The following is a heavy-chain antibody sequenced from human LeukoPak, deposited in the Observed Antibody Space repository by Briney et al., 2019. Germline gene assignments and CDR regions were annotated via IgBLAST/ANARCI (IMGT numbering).Heavy chain of an antibody. CDR2: FDPGDGET. CDR3: AACLVAAGYYYMDV. CDR1: GYTLTELS. J-gene: IGHJ6*03. V-gene: IGHV1-24*01. Sequence: GSVKVSCKVSGYTLTELSMHWVRQAPGKGLEWMGGFDPGDGETIYAQKFQGRVTMTEDTSTDTAYMELSSLRSEDTAVYYCAACLVAAGYYYMDVWGKGTTVTISS. D-gene: IGHD2-15*01.